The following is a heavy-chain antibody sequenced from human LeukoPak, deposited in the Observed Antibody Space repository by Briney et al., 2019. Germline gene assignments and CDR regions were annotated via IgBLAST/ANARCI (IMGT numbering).Heavy chain of an antibody. D-gene: IGHD6-19*01. CDR2: MYRTGST. CDR3: AREGTYGWYNWFDP. CDR1: GGPISSYY. J-gene: IGHJ5*02. V-gene: IGHV4-59*01. Sequence: SETLSLTCTVSGGPISSYYWSWIRQPPGKGLDWIGYMYRTGSTNYNPSLKSRVTITPDTSKNQFSLRLTSVTAADTAVYYCAREGTYGWYNWFDPWGQGTLVTVSS.